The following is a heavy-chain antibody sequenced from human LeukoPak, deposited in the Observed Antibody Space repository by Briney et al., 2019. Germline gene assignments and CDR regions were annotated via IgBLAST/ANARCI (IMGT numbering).Heavy chain of an antibody. D-gene: IGHD1-26*01. V-gene: IGHV1-18*01. CDR3: ARRSVGATPFDY. Sequence: ASVKVSCKASGYTFTSYGISWVRQAPGQGLEWMGWISAYNGNTNCAQKLQGRVTMTADTSTSTAYMELRSLRSDDTAVYYCARRSVGATPFDYWGQGTLVTVSS. J-gene: IGHJ4*02. CDR1: GYTFTSYG. CDR2: ISAYNGNT.